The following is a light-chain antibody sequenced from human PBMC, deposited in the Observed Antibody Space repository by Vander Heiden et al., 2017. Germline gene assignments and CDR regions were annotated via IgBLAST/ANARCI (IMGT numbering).Light chain of an antibody. CDR3: CSHASSYPRV. J-gene: IGLJ3*02. Sequence: SALTQLCSVFGYTGTSVTISSTGTSSDVGGYNYVSWYQQHPGKATTLMIYHVSKRPSGAPDRFSGSKSGNTASLTISVLQAEDEADYYICSHASSYPRVFGGGTKLTVL. V-gene: IGLV2-11*01. CDR2: HVS. CDR1: SSDVGGYNY.